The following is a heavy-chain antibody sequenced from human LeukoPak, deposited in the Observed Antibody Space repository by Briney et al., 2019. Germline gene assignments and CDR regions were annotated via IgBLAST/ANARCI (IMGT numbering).Heavy chain of an antibody. V-gene: IGHV4-4*07. CDR2: IYTSGST. CDR3: ARDTVTTGSDAFDI. J-gene: IGHJ3*02. CDR1: GGSISSYY. D-gene: IGHD4-17*01. Sequence: SETLSLTCTVSGGSISSYYWSWIRQPAGKGLEWIGRIYTSGSTNYNPSLKSRVTMSVDTSKKQFSLKLSSVTAADTAVYYCARDTVTTGSDAFDIWGQGTMVTVS.